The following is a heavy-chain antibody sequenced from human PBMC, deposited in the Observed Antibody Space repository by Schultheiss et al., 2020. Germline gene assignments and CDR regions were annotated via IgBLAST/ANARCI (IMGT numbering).Heavy chain of an antibody. CDR1: GYTFTTYT. V-gene: IGHV1-8*02. Sequence: ASVKVSCKASGYTFTTYTMHWVRQAPGQGLEWMGWMNPNSGNTGYAQKFQGRVTMTRNTSISTAYMELSSLRSEDTAVYYCARRSRGSGVYFDYWGQGTLVTVSS. J-gene: IGHJ4*02. CDR3: ARRSRGSGVYFDY. CDR2: MNPNSGNT.